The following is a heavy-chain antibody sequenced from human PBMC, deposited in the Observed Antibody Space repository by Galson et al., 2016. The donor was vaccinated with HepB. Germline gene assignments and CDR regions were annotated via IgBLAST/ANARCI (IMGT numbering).Heavy chain of an antibody. CDR1: GGSFNGYY. Sequence: SETLSLTCAVYGGSFNGYYWTWIRQSPGKGLEWIGEIDHGGVTSYNPSLKSRVSISVDTSEGQFSLKVTSVHAADTAVYYCARGSLVASADVWGQGTTVTVSS. CDR3: ARGSLVASADV. D-gene: IGHD2-2*01. V-gene: IGHV4-34*01. CDR2: IDHGGVT. J-gene: IGHJ6*02.